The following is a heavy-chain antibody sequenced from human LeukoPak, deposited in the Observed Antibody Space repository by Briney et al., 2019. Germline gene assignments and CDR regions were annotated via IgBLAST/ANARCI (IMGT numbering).Heavy chain of an antibody. Sequence: SETLSLTCTVSGGSISSGGYYWSWIRQHPGKGLEWIGYIYYSGSTYYNPSLKSRVTISVDTSKNQFSLKLSSVTAADTAVYYCARGGYSYGYDYWGQGTLVTVSS. V-gene: IGHV4-31*03. CDR2: IYYSGST. J-gene: IGHJ4*02. CDR1: GGSISSGGYY. D-gene: IGHD5-18*01. CDR3: ARGGYSYGYDY.